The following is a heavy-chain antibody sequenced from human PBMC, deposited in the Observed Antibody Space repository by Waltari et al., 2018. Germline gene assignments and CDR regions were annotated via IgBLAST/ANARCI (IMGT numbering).Heavy chain of an antibody. D-gene: IGHD6-13*01. Sequence: EVQLVESGGGLVQPGGSLRLSCAVSGFTLSTRWMSWVRQAPGKGLEWVANINQDGREKYYVDSMKGRVTISRDNAKNSLFLQMDSLRAEDTAVYFCAMAAGTLYWGQGTLVTVSS. J-gene: IGHJ4*02. CDR2: INQDGREK. V-gene: IGHV3-7*01. CDR3: AMAAGTLY. CDR1: GFTLSTRW.